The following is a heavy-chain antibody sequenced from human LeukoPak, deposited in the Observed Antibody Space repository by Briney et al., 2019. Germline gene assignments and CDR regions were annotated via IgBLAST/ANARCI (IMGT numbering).Heavy chain of an antibody. V-gene: IGHV4-59*01. Sequence: SETLSLTCTVSGGSISSYYWSWIRQPPGKGLEWIGYIYYSGSTNYNPSLKSRVTISVDTSKNQFSLKLGSVTAADTAVYYCARDGGYGEDVDPSFDYWGQGTLVTVSS. CDR1: GGSISSYY. J-gene: IGHJ4*02. CDR3: ARDGGYGEDVDPSFDY. CDR2: IYYSGST. D-gene: IGHD4-17*01.